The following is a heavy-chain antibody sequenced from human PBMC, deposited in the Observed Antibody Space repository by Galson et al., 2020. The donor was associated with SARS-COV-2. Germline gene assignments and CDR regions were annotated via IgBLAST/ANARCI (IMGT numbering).Heavy chain of an antibody. D-gene: IGHD3-10*01. Sequence: NMNWVRHAPGKGLEWLSYISSSSGTIHYADSVRGRFTISRDNANNSLYLQMKSLRDEDTAVYYCARDATPITMVRGVITHYEYYYGMDVWGQGTTVTVSS. CDR2: ISSSSGTI. CDR1: N. J-gene: IGHJ6*02. CDR3: ARDATPITMVRGVITHYEYYYGMDV. V-gene: IGHV3-48*02.